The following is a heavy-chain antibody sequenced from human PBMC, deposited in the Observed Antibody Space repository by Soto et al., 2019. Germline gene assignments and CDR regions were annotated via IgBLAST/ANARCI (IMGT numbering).Heavy chain of an antibody. CDR1: GGSVSSGSYY. Sequence: SETLSLTCTVSGGSVSSGSYYWSWIRQPPGKGLEWIGYIYYSGSTNYNPSLKSRVTISVDTSKNQFSLKLSSATAADTAVYYCAREYGGTSRGAPTKYYFDYWGQGTLVTVSS. D-gene: IGHD1-1*01. J-gene: IGHJ4*02. CDR3: AREYGGTSRGAPTKYYFDY. CDR2: IYYSGST. V-gene: IGHV4-61*01.